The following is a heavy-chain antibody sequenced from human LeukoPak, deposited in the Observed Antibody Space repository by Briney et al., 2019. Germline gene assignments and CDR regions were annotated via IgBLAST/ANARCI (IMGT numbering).Heavy chain of an antibody. CDR3: ARAVGWYMGAIDY. CDR2: INHSGST. D-gene: IGHD6-19*01. Sequence: SETLSLTCAVYGGFFSGYYWSWIRQPPGKGLEWIGEINHSGSTNYNPSLKSRVTISVDTSKNQFSLKLSSVTAADTAVYYCARAVGWYMGAIDYWGQGTLVTVSS. J-gene: IGHJ4*02. V-gene: IGHV4-34*01. CDR1: GGFFSGYY.